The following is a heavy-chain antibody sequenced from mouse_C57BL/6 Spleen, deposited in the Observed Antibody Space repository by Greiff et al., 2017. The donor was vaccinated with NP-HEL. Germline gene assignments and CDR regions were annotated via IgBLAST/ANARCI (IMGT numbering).Heavy chain of an antibody. J-gene: IGHJ3*01. Sequence: VQLQQSGAELVRPGTSVKLSCKASGYTFTSYWMHWVKQRPGQGLEWIGVIDPSDSYTNYNQKFKGKATLTVDTSSSTAYMQLSSLTSEDSAVYYCARKKVGPFAYWGQGTLVTVSA. CDR1: GYTFTSYW. CDR3: ARKKVGPFAY. V-gene: IGHV1-59*01. CDR2: IDPSDSYT. D-gene: IGHD1-1*01.